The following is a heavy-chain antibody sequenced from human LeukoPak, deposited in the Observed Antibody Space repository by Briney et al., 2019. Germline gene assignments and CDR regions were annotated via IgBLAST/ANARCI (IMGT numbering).Heavy chain of an antibody. V-gene: IGHV3-21*01. D-gene: IGHD3-3*01. CDR3: AKGSSRGYDFWSGYPSFDY. CDR1: GFTFSSYG. CDR2: ISSSSSYI. J-gene: IGHJ4*02. Sequence: PGGSLRLSCAASGFTFSSYGMHWVRQAPGKGLEWVSAISSSSSYIYYADSVKGRFTISRDNAKNSLYLQMNSLRAEDTAVYYCAKGSSRGYDFWSGYPSFDYWGQGILVTVSS.